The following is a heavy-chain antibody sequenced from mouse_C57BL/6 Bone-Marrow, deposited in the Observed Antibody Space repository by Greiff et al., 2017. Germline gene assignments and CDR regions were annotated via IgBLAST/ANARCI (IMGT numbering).Heavy chain of an antibody. D-gene: IGHD1-1*02. CDR2: IYPGDGDT. CDR3: ARDGGYYWDFDV. CDR1: GYAFSSYW. J-gene: IGHJ1*03. Sequence: VQLQQSGAELVKPGASVKISCKASGYAFSSYWMNWVKQRPGKGLEWIGQIYPGDGDTNYNGKFKGQATLTADKSSSTAYMQLSSLTSEGSAVYFCARDGGYYWDFDVWGTGTTVTVSS. V-gene: IGHV1-80*01.